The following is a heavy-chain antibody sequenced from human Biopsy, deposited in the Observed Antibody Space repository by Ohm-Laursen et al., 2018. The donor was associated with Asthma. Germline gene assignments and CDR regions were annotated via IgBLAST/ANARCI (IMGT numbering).Heavy chain of an antibody. V-gene: IGHV4-39*01. CDR1: SGSGGYMRSGNYY. D-gene: IGHD6-13*01. CDR3: VRGSSSWHHGPFHYYYGLDV. Sequence: GTLSLTCSLSSGSGGYMRSGNYYWGWIRQPPGKGLEWIGSIYYSGTTYYDPSLESRVTVSADTSKNQFSRKLTSVTAADTAVYYCVRGSSSWHHGPFHYYYGLDVWGQGTTATVSS. CDR2: IYYSGTT. J-gene: IGHJ6*02.